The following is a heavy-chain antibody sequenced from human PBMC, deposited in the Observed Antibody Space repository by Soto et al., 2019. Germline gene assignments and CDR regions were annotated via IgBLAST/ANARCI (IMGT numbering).Heavy chain of an antibody. Sequence: NPSETLSLTCAVYGGSFSGYYWSWIRQPPGKGLEWIGEINHSGSTNYNPSLKSRVTISVDTSKNQFSLKLSSVTAADTAVYYCARQWGVQLWLQNYYGSGSYPSYFDYWGQGTLVTVSS. J-gene: IGHJ4*02. CDR2: INHSGST. CDR1: GGSFSGYY. CDR3: ARQWGVQLWLQNYYGSGSYPSYFDY. V-gene: IGHV4-34*01. D-gene: IGHD3-10*01.